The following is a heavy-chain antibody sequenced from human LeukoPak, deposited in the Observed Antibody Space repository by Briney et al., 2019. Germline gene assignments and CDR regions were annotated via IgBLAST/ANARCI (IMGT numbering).Heavy chain of an antibody. D-gene: IGHD4-17*01. V-gene: IGHV3-23*01. CDR1: GFTFSSYS. J-gene: IGHJ1*01. CDR3: AKDMGTTVTSYFQH. CDR2: ISYSDTST. Sequence: HPGGSLRLSCAASGFTFSSYSMSWVRQAPGKGLEWVSTISYSDTSTYFADSVKGRFTISRDTSRNTLFLQMNSLRAEDTAVYYCAKDMGTTVTSYFQHWGQGTLVTVSS.